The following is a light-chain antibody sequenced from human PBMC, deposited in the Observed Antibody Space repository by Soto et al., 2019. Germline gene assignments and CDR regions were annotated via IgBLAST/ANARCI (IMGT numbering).Light chain of an antibody. V-gene: IGLV3-1*01. CDR2: PDS. Sequence: SYELTQPPSVSVSPGQTASITRSGDKLGDKYACWYQQKPGLSPVLVTYPDSKRPSGIPERFSGSNSGNTATLTISGTQAMDEVDFYCQAWESSTVVLVGGTKLTVL. J-gene: IGLJ2*01. CDR1: KLGDKY. CDR3: QAWESSTVV.